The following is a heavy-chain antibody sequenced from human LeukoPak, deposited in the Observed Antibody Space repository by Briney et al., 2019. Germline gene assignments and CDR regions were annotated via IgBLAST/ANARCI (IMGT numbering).Heavy chain of an antibody. V-gene: IGHV4-39*07. Sequence: SETLSLACTVSGDSISSSSYYWGWIRQPPGKGLEWIGSFSYSGSTYYNPSLKSRVTISVDTSKNQFSLKLSSVTAADTAVYYCARDRTVVVVVAATQAHWFDPWGQGTLVTVSS. CDR2: FSYSGST. D-gene: IGHD2-15*01. CDR1: GDSISSSSYY. J-gene: IGHJ5*02. CDR3: ARDRTVVVVVAATQAHWFDP.